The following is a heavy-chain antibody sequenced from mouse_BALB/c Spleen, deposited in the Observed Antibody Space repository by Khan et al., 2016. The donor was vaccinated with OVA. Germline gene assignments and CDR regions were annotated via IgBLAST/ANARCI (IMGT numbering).Heavy chain of an antibody. D-gene: IGHD1-1*01. Sequence: DVKLQESGPGLVKPSQSLSLTCTVTGYSITSDFAWNWIRQFPGNKLEWMGYINYNGHTTYNPSLRSRIFITRDTSKNQFFVQFNSVTTEDTATYYCARWYYGSRYEDYFDFWGQGTTLTVSS. J-gene: IGHJ2*01. CDR1: GYSITSDFA. V-gene: IGHV3-2*02. CDR3: ARWYYGSRYEDYFDF. CDR2: INYNGHT.